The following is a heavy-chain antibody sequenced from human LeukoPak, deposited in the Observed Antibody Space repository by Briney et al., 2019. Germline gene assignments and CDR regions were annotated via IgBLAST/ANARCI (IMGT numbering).Heavy chain of an antibody. CDR1: GGSISSGGYY. Sequence: SETLSLTCTVSGGSISSGGYYWSWIRQHPGEGLEWIGNIYYSGSTYYNPSLKSRVTISVDTSKNQFSLKLSSVTAADTAVYYCARGTPAAIHYFDYWGQGTLVTVSS. CDR3: ARGTPAAIHYFDY. CDR2: IYYSGST. D-gene: IGHD2-2*02. J-gene: IGHJ4*02. V-gene: IGHV4-31*03.